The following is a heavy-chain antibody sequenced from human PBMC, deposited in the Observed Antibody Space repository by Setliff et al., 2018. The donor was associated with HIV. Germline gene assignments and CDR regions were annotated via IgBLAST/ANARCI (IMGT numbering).Heavy chain of an antibody. Sequence: SETLSLTCSVSGGSITSGSYYWGWIRQPAGKGLEWIGHIYTNGSTSYSPSLKSRVPISVDTSKTQVSLRLRSVTAADTAVYYCARAVNYWGLLSWFDPWGQGTLVTVSS. CDR2: IYTNGST. CDR3: ARAVNYWGLLSWFDP. D-gene: IGHD7-27*01. V-gene: IGHV4-61*09. CDR1: GGSITSGSYY. J-gene: IGHJ5*02.